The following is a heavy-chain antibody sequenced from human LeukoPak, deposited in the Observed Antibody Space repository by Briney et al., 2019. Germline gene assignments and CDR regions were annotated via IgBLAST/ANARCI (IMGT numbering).Heavy chain of an antibody. CDR1: GFTFSSYT. D-gene: IGHD6-19*01. J-gene: IGHJ4*02. CDR3: ASVSSAPGY. V-gene: IGHV3-21*01. CDR2: ISSSSSYV. Sequence: GGSLRLSCAASGFTFSSYTMNWVRQAPGKGLEWVSCISSSSSYVYYADSVKGRFTISRDDAKNSLYLQMNSLRADDTAVYYCASVSSAPGYWGQGTLATVSS.